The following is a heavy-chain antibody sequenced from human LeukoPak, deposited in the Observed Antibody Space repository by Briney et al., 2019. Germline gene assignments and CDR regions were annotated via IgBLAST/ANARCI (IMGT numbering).Heavy chain of an antibody. Sequence: GGSLRLSCAASGFTFSSYGMHWVRQAPGKGLEWVAVIWYDGSNKYYADSVKGRFTISRDNSKNTLYLQMNSQRAEDTAVYYCARVRSSGWYGPDAFDIWGQGTMVTVSS. V-gene: IGHV3-33*01. D-gene: IGHD6-19*01. CDR3: ARVRSSGWYGPDAFDI. CDR2: IWYDGSNK. J-gene: IGHJ3*02. CDR1: GFTFSSYG.